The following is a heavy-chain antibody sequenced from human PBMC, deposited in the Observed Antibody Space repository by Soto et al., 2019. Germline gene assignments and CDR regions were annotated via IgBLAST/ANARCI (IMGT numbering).Heavy chain of an antibody. V-gene: IGHV4-31*01. CDR3: AREGVATIGAKSYYYGVDV. CDR1: GGSIINSGYY. Sequence: QVHLQESGPGLVKPSQTLSLTCTVSGGSIINSGYYWSWIRQHPGKGLEWIGYIYYSGSTYYNPSLNSQLSISVDTAKNQFSVRVSSVTAAHTALYYCAREGVATIGAKSYYYGVDVWGQGTTVTVSS. CDR2: IYYSGST. J-gene: IGHJ6*02. D-gene: IGHD5-12*01.